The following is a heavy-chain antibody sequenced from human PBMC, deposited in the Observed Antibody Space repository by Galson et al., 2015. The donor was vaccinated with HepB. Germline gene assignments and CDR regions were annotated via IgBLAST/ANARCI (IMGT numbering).Heavy chain of an antibody. Sequence: SLRLSCAASGFTFSGSAMHWVRQASGKGLEWVGRIRSKANSYATAYAASVKGRFTISRDDSKNTAYLQMNSLKTEDTAVYYCTSYDFWSGSQYYFDYWGQRTLVTVSS. CDR1: GFTFSGSA. CDR2: IRSKANSYAT. CDR3: TSYDFWSGSQYYFDY. D-gene: IGHD3-3*01. J-gene: IGHJ4*02. V-gene: IGHV3-73*01.